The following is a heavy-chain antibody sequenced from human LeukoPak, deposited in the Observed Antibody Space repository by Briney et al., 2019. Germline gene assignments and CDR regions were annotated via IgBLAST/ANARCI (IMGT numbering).Heavy chain of an antibody. CDR3: ARHWAYSSSPWAFDI. D-gene: IGHD6-6*01. V-gene: IGHV3-66*02. Sequence: GGSLRLSCAASGFTVSSNHMSWVRQAPGKGLEWVSVIYSGGSTYYADSVKGRFTISRDNSKNTLYLQMNSLRAEDTAVYYCARHWAYSSSPWAFDIWGQGTMVTVSS. CDR1: GFTVSSNH. CDR2: IYSGGST. J-gene: IGHJ3*02.